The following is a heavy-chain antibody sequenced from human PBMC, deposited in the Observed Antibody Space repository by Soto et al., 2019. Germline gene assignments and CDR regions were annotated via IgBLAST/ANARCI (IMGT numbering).Heavy chain of an antibody. CDR2: IVVGSGNT. Sequence: GASVKVSCKASGFTFTSSAVQWVRQARGQRLEWIGWIVVGSGNTNYAQKFQERVTFTRDMSTSTAYMELSSLRSEDTAVYYCAAGLGLPYSSGYYYVDYWGQGTLVTVSS. CDR1: GFTFTSSA. CDR3: AAGLGLPYSSGYYYVDY. V-gene: IGHV1-58*01. J-gene: IGHJ4*02. D-gene: IGHD3-22*01.